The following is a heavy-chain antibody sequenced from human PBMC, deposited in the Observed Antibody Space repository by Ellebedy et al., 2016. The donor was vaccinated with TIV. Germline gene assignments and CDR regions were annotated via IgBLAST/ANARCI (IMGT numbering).Heavy chain of an antibody. CDR1: GGTFSSYA. D-gene: IGHD1-1*01. Sequence: AASVKVSCKASGGTFSSYAISWVRQAPGQGLEWMGGIIPIFGTANYAQKFQGRVTITADESTSTAYMELSSLRSEDTAVYYCAIAPNGPQQSFDYWGQGTLVTVSS. J-gene: IGHJ4*02. CDR3: AIAPNGPQQSFDY. CDR2: IIPIFGTA. V-gene: IGHV1-69*13.